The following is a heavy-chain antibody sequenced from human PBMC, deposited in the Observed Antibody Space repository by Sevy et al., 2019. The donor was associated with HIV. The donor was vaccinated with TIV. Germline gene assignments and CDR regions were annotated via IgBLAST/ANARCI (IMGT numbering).Heavy chain of an antibody. CDR3: ACWRIIMVGGVVDSDFDP. V-gene: IGHV1-8*03. CDR2: VNPNTGDT. J-gene: IGHJ5*02. Sequence: ALVKVSCKASGYTFTTFDINWVRQAAGQGLEWMGWVNPNTGDTGYAQKFQGRVTITRNTSISTAYVELSSLRSEDTAIYYCACWRIIMVGGVVDSDFDPWGQGTLVTVSS. D-gene: IGHD3-10*01. CDR1: GYTFTTFD.